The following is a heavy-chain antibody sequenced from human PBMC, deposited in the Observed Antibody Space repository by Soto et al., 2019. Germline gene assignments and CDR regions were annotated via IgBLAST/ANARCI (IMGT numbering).Heavy chain of an antibody. J-gene: IGHJ4*02. CDR1: GGSTSSYY. CDR2: FYYSGST. V-gene: IGHV4-59*08. D-gene: IGHD6-19*01. Sequence: QVQLQESAPGLVKPPETLSLTSTVSGGSTSSYYWSWIRQPPGKGLDWIGSFYYSGSTNYNPSLKSRVTISVDTSKNQFSLKLSSVTAADTAVYYCARHVQWLVTFDYWGQGTLVTVSS. CDR3: ARHVQWLVTFDY.